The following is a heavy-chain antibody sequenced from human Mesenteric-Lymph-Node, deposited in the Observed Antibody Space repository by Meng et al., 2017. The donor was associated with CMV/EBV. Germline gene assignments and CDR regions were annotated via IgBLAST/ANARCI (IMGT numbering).Heavy chain of an antibody. J-gene: IGHJ4*02. Sequence: SETLSLTCAVYGGSFSGYYWSWIRQPPGKGLEWIGEINHSGSTNYNPSLKSRVTISVDTSKNQFSLKLSSVTAADTAVYYCASQYYYDSSGYYWGQGTLVTVSS. CDR1: GGSFSGYY. CDR2: INHSGST. D-gene: IGHD3-22*01. CDR3: ASQYYYDSSGYY. V-gene: IGHV4-34*01.